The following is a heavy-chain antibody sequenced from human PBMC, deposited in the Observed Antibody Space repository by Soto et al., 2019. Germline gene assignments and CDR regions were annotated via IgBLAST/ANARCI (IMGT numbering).Heavy chain of an antibody. CDR1: QGW. Sequence: GGSLRLSCEASQGWMYWVRQAPGKGLVWVARISSDGTRTSHADSVKGRFTISRDNAENTLFLQMNSLRVEDTAVYYCAREPGYGSAWGEGTTVTVSS. V-gene: IGHV3-74*01. CDR3: AREPGYGSA. D-gene: IGHD3-10*01. J-gene: IGHJ6*04. CDR2: ISSDGTRT.